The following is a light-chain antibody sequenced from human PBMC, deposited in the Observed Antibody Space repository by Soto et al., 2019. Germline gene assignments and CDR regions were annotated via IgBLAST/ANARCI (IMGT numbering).Light chain of an antibody. CDR2: AAS. V-gene: IGKV1-17*01. CDR1: D. Sequence: DVHWYQHLPGTAPKLLIYAASSLQSGVPSRFSGSGSGTEFTLTISSLQPEDFATYYCLQHNSYPWTFGQGTKVDIK. J-gene: IGKJ1*01. CDR3: LQHNSYPWT.